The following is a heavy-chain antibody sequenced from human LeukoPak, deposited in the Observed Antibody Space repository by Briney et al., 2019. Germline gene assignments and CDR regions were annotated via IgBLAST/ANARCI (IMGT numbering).Heavy chain of an antibody. CDR3: ARGPPPDFDY. CDR1: GDSISSYY. J-gene: IGHJ4*02. CDR2: IHPSGGT. Sequence: SETLSLTCTVSGDSISSYYWSWVRQPAGKGLEWIGRIHPSGGTNYNPSLKSRVTLSVDTSKNQFSLKLSSVTAADTAVYYCARGPPPDFDYWGRGTLVTVSS. V-gene: IGHV4-4*07.